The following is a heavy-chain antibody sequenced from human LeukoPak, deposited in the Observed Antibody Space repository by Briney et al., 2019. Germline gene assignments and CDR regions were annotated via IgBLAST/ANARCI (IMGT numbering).Heavy chain of an antibody. V-gene: IGHV3-74*01. D-gene: IGHD3-10*01. Sequence: GGSLRLSCAASGFTFSSYWMHWVRQAPGKGLVWVSRINSDGSSTSYADSVKGRFTISRDNAKNTLYLQMNSLRAEDTAVYYCARGGITMVRGVSDYYYYYYMDVWGKGTTVTISS. CDR1: GFTFSSYW. CDR2: INSDGSST. CDR3: ARGGITMVRGVSDYYYYYYMDV. J-gene: IGHJ6*03.